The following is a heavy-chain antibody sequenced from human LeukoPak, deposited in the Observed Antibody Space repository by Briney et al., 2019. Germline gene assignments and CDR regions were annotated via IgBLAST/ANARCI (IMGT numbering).Heavy chain of an antibody. Sequence: ASVKVSCKASGYTFTNYDISWVRQAPGQGLEWMGWITAYNGNTNYAQKLQGRVTMTTDTSASTAYMELSSLRSEDTAVYYCARDLEYYDFWSGYYTDYGMDVWGQGTTVTVSS. CDR3: ARDLEYYDFWSGYYTDYGMDV. J-gene: IGHJ6*02. D-gene: IGHD3-3*01. V-gene: IGHV1-18*01. CDR2: ITAYNGNT. CDR1: GYTFTNYD.